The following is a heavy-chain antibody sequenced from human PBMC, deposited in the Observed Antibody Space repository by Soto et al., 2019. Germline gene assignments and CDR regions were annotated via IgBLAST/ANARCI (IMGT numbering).Heavy chain of an antibody. D-gene: IGHD3-3*01. V-gene: IGHV1-8*01. CDR1: GYTFTSYD. Sequence: ASVKVSCKASGYTFTSYDINWVRQATGQGLEGMGWMNPNSGNTGYAQKFQGRVTMTRNTSISTAYTELSSLRSEDTAVYYCARRRTPRITIFGVAPGIKGMDVWGQGTTVTVSS. CDR2: MNPNSGNT. CDR3: ARRRTPRITIFGVAPGIKGMDV. J-gene: IGHJ6*02.